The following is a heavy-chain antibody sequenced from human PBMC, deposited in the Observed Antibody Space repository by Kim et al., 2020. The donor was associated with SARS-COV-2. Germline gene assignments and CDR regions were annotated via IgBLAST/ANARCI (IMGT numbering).Heavy chain of an antibody. D-gene: IGHD3-10*01. J-gene: IGHJ5*02. CDR3: ARDRGSGSYMSYGS. V-gene: IGHV3-21*01. Sequence: GSLRLSCAASGFTFSDYTMNWVRQAPGKGLEWVSSISSYSSYIYYADSVKGRFTISRDNAQNSLYLQMNSLRAEDTAVYYCARDRGSGSYMSYGSWGQGTLVTVSS. CDR1: GFTFSDYT. CDR2: ISSYSSYI.